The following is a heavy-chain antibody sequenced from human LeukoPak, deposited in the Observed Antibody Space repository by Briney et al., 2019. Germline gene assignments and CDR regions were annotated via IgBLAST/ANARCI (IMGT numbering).Heavy chain of an antibody. CDR2: ISSSGSTI. Sequence: GGSLTLSCSASGFTFSDYYMRWIRQAPGKGLEWVSYISSSGSTIYYADSVKGRFTISRDNAKNSLYLQMNSLRAEDTAVYYCARGGYCSGGSCQVCDYWGQGTLVTVSS. D-gene: IGHD2-15*01. J-gene: IGHJ4*02. V-gene: IGHV3-11*01. CDR1: GFTFSDYY. CDR3: ARGGYCSGGSCQVCDY.